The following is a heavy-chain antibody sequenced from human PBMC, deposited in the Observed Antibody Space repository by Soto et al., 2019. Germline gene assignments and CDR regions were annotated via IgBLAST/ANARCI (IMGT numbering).Heavy chain of an antibody. J-gene: IGHJ6*02. CDR3: ARARNQIVVVPAAICESFNYYYYGMDV. V-gene: IGHV1-69*06. CDR2: IIPIFGTA. CDR1: GVTFSSYA. D-gene: IGHD2-2*01. Sequence: APVKVSCKASGVTFSSYAISWVRLAPGQGLEWMGGIIPIFGTANYAQKFQGRVTITADKSTITAYMELSSLRSEDTAVYYCARARNQIVVVPAAICESFNYYYYGMDVWGQGTTVTVSS.